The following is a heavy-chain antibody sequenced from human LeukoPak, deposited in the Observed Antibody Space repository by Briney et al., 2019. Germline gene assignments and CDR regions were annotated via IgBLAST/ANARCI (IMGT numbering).Heavy chain of an antibody. J-gene: IGHJ4*02. Sequence: QPGRSLRLSCAASGFTFSSYGMHWVRQAPGKGLEWVAVISYDGSNKYYVDSVKGRFTISRDNSKNTLYLQMNSLRAEDTAVYYCASKESHSIGPKRGYSGYDGDDYWGQGTLVTVSS. CDR1: GFTFSSYG. CDR2: ISYDGSNK. D-gene: IGHD5-12*01. CDR3: ASKESHSIGPKRGYSGYDGDDY. V-gene: IGHV3-30*03.